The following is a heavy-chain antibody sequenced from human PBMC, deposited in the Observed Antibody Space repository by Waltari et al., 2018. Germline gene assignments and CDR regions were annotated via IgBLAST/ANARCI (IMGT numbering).Heavy chain of an antibody. J-gene: IGHJ4*02. D-gene: IGHD3-10*01. CDR3: TREAPYGSGCFDY. V-gene: IGHV3-49*03. CDR2: IRSKAYGGTT. Sequence: EVQLVESGGGLVRPGRSLRLSCTASGFTFGDYAMSWFRQAPGKGLEWVGFIRSKAYGGTTEYAASVKGRFTISRDDSKSIAYLQMNSLKTEDTAVYYCTREAPYGSGCFDYWGQGTLVTVSS. CDR1: GFTFGDYA.